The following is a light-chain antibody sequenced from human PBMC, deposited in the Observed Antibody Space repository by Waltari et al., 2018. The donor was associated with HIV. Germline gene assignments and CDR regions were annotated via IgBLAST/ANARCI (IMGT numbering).Light chain of an antibody. CDR1: QNGDSW. Sequence: IQMTQSPSVLSASVGDRITITCRASQNGDSWLAWYQQRPGRAPKLLIYKSSTLEYGVPARFTGSGSGTNFTLTINSLHPDDFGTYYCQQYNSDFYTFGLGTRLDLK. CDR2: KSS. V-gene: IGKV1-5*03. CDR3: QQYNSDFYT. J-gene: IGKJ2*01.